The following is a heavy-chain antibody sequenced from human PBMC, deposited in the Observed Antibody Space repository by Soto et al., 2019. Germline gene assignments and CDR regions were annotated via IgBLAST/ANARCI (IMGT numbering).Heavy chain of an antibody. J-gene: IGHJ4*02. CDR1: GYTFTSYA. D-gene: IGHD2-21*02. CDR3: ARSILVVTALDY. V-gene: IGHV1-3*05. CDR2: INAGNGNT. Sequence: QVQLVQSGAEEKKPGASVKVSCKASGYTFTSYAMHWVRQAPGQRLEWMGWINAGNGNTKYSQKFQGRVTITRDTSASTAYMELSSLRSEDTAVYYCARSILVVTALDYWGQGTLVTVSS.